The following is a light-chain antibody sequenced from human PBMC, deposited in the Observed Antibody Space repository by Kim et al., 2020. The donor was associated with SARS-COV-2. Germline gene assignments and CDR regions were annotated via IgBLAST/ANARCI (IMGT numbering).Light chain of an antibody. Sequence: WSTGERATLSCRASQSVSSSYVAWYQQKPGQAPRLLIYGASSRATGIPDRFSGSGSGTDFTLTISRLEPEDFAVYYCQQYGSSPYTFGQGTKLEI. CDR2: GAS. CDR3: QQYGSSPYT. J-gene: IGKJ2*01. V-gene: IGKV3-20*01. CDR1: QSVSSSY.